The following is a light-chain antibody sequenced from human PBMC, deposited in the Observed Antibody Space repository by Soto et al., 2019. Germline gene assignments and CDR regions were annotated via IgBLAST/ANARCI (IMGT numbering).Light chain of an antibody. CDR3: QQYGSSPYT. V-gene: IGKV3-11*01. CDR1: QSVSSF. J-gene: IGKJ2*01. CDR2: DAS. Sequence: EIVLTQSPATLSLSPGERATLSCGASQSVSSFLAWYQQKPGQAPRLLIYDASNRATGIPARFSGSGSGTDFTLTINSLEPEDFAVYYCQQYGSSPYTFGQGTKLEIK.